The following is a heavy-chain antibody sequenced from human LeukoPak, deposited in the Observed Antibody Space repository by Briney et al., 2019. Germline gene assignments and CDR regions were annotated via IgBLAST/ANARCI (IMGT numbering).Heavy chain of an antibody. CDR1: GFTFSNAW. D-gene: IGHD1-26*01. Sequence: GRSLRLSCAASGFTFSNAWMSWVRQAPGKGLEWVSYISSSSSTIYYADSVKGRFTISRDNAKNSLYLQMNSLRAEDTAVYYCASSGFYDYWGQGTLVTVSS. CDR3: ASSGFYDY. J-gene: IGHJ4*02. V-gene: IGHV3-48*01. CDR2: ISSSSSTI.